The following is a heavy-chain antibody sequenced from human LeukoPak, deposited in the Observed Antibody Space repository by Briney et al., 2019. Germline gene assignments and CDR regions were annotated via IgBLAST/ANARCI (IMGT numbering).Heavy chain of an antibody. Sequence: PSETLSLTCTVSGGSISSHYWSWIRQPPGKGLEWIGYIYYSGSTNYNPSLKSRVTISVDTSKNQFSLKLSSVTAADTAVYYCARGYSSSWSYNWFDPWGQGTLVTVSS. CDR3: ARGYSSSWSYNWFDP. J-gene: IGHJ5*02. V-gene: IGHV4-59*11. CDR2: IYYSGST. CDR1: GGSISSHY. D-gene: IGHD6-13*01.